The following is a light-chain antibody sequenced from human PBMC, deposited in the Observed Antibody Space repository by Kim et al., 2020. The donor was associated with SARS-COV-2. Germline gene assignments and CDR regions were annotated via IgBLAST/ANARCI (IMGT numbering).Light chain of an antibody. CDR1: QRVSSSY. CDR3: QQYGSS. V-gene: IGKV3-20*01. Sequence: TLSWSPGERATLSCRTSQRVSSSYLAWYHQKPGQAPRLLIYGASSRATGIPDRFSGSGSGTNFTLTISRLEPEDFAVYFCQQYGSSFGQGTKLEI. J-gene: IGKJ2*01. CDR2: GAS.